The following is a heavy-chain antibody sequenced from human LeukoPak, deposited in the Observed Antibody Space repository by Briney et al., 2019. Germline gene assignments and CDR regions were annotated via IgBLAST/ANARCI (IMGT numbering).Heavy chain of an antibody. D-gene: IGHD1-26*01. CDR2: ISGSGGST. Sequence: PGGSLRLSCVASGFTFSRYWMSWVRQAPGKGLEWVSAISGSGGSTYYADSVKGRFTISRDNSKNTLYLQMNSLRAEDTAVYYCAKDRTVGASYWYFDLWGRGTLVTVSS. CDR1: GFTFSRYW. CDR3: AKDRTVGASYWYFDL. J-gene: IGHJ2*01. V-gene: IGHV3-23*01.